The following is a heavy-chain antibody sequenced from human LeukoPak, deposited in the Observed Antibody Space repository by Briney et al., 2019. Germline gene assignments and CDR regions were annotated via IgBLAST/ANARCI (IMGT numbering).Heavy chain of an antibody. CDR1: GYTFTGYY. Sequence: ASVKVSCKASGYTFTGYYMHWVRQSPGQGREGMGWINPNSGGTNYAQKFQGRGTMTRDTSISTAYMELSRLRSDDTAVYYCARVRVVTAGYDYWGQGTLVTVSS. D-gene: IGHD2-21*02. CDR2: INPNSGGT. J-gene: IGHJ4*02. CDR3: ARVRVVTAGYDY. V-gene: IGHV1-2*02.